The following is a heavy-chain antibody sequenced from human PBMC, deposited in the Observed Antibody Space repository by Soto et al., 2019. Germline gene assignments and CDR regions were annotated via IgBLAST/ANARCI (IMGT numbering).Heavy chain of an antibody. CDR2: ISYDGSDK. CDR1: GFSFRYYA. CDR3: ARDYYKYYDSSGYYRSPAY. Sequence: GASLILSCAATGFSFRYYALHWVGQAAGKGLEWVALISYDGSDKDYADSVKGRFTISRDNSRNTLFLQMNSLRAEDTAVYYCARDYYKYYDSSGYYRSPAYWGQGTLVTVSS. D-gene: IGHD3-22*01. J-gene: IGHJ4*02. V-gene: IGHV3-30*14.